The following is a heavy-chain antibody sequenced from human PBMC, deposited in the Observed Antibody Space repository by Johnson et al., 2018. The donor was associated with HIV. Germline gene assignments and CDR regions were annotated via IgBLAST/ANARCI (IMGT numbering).Heavy chain of an antibody. V-gene: IGHV3-7*01. CDR1: GFTFSSYW. D-gene: IGHD3-22*01. CDR2: IKQDGSEK. Sequence: EQLVESGGGLVQPGGSLRLSCAASGFTFSSYWMSWVRQAPGKGLEWVANIKQDGSEKYYVDSVKGRFTISRDNAKNSLYLQMNSLRAEDTAVYYCARVGIYYDSIEDAFDIWGQGTMVTVSS. J-gene: IGHJ3*02. CDR3: ARVGIYYDSIEDAFDI.